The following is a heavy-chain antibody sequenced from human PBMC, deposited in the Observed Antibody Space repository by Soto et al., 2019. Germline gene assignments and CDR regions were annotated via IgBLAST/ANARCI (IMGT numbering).Heavy chain of an antibody. V-gene: IGHV1-18*01. D-gene: IGHD2-2*01. CDR3: ARWGCSSNSCRSNAFDI. J-gene: IGHJ3*02. CDR1: GYTFTSYA. Sequence: ASVKVSCKASGYTFTSYAMHWVRQAPGQRLEWMGWISAYIGNTYYAQKLQGRVTMTTDTSTSTAYMELRSLRSDDTAVYYCARWGCSSNSCRSNAFDIWGQGTMVTVSS. CDR2: ISAYIGNT.